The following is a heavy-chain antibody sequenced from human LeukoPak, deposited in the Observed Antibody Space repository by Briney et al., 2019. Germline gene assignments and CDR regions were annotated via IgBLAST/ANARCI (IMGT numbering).Heavy chain of an antibody. CDR2: IHTSGSN. D-gene: IGHD3-3*01. CDR1: GVSISPYY. CDR3: ARLSSAVHLGAFDL. J-gene: IGHJ3*01. Sequence: SETLSLTCAVSGVSISPYYWAWIRQPPGKGLEWIGYIHTSGSNNQYPSLKSRVTISVDKSKNHFSLRLTSVTAADTAVYYCARLSSAVHLGAFDLWGQGTMVTVSS. V-gene: IGHV4-4*09.